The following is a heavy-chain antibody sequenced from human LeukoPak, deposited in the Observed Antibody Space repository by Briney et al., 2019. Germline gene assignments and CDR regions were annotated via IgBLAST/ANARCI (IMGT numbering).Heavy chain of an antibody. CDR3: ARDHGFAFDV. CDR1: GFTFSSYT. J-gene: IGHJ3*01. Sequence: GRSLRLSCAASGFTFSSYTMNWVRQAAGKGLEWPSYITTSGSTMYYADSVKGRFTISTDSAKNSLYLQMNSLRDEDTAVYYCARDHGFAFDVWGQGTMVTVSS. CDR2: ITTSGSTM. D-gene: IGHD2-2*03. V-gene: IGHV3-48*02.